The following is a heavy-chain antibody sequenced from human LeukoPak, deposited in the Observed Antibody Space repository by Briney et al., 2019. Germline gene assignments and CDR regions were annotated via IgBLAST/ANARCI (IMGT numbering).Heavy chain of an antibody. Sequence: PGGSLRLSCAASGFTFSSYGMHWVRQAPGKGLEWVADIWYDGSNKYYADSVKGRFTISRDNSKNTLYLQMNSLRAEDTAVYYCAKEGAPGYSSGWYYFDYWGQGTLVTVSS. D-gene: IGHD6-19*01. CDR3: AKEGAPGYSSGWYYFDY. J-gene: IGHJ4*02. CDR1: GFTFSSYG. V-gene: IGHV3-33*06. CDR2: IWYDGSNK.